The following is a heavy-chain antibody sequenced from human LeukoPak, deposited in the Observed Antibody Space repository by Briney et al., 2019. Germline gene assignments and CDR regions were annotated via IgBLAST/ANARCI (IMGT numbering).Heavy chain of an antibody. D-gene: IGHD1-26*01. CDR2: IYHSGST. Sequence: SGTLSLTCAVSGGSISSSNWWSWVRQPPGKGLEWIGEIYHSGSTNYNPSLKSRVTISVDKSKNQFSLKLSSVTAADTAVYYCAIAWDHYYYYYGMDVWGQGTTVTVSS. CDR3: AIAWDHYYYYYGMDV. CDR1: GGSISSSNW. V-gene: IGHV4-4*02. J-gene: IGHJ6*02.